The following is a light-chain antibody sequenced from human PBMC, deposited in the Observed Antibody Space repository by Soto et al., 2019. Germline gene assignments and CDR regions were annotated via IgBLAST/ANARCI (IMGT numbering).Light chain of an antibody. CDR1: QSITNC. CDR3: QQHNPYSPYT. J-gene: IGKJ2*01. V-gene: IGKV1-5*03. Sequence: DIQMTQSPSTLSASDGDRVTITCRASQSITNCLAWYQQKPGKAPKLLIFDASSLRSGVPSRFSGSGSGTEFTLTISSLQPEDFATYYCQQHNPYSPYTFGQGTKLEIK. CDR2: DAS.